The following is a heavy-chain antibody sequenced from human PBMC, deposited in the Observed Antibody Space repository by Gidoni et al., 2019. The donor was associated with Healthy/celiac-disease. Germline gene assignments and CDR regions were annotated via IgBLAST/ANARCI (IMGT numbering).Heavy chain of an antibody. J-gene: IGHJ6*02. V-gene: IGHV3-30*03. Sequence: ALHWVRQAPGKGLEWVAVISYDGSNKYYADSVKGRFTISRDNSKNTLYLQMNSLRAEDTAVYYCAREYSYGYDYYGMDVWGQGTTVTVSS. CDR3: AREYSYGYDYYGMDV. CDR1: A. D-gene: IGHD5-18*01. CDR2: ISYDGSNK.